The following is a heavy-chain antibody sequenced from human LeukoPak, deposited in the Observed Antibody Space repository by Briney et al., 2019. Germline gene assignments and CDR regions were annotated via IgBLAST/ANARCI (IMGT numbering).Heavy chain of an antibody. CDR2: IFASGST. V-gene: IGHV4-4*07. J-gene: IGHJ4*02. D-gene: IGHD5-24*01. CDR3: ARGSRGMATIFDY. CDR1: GGSISCYS. Sequence: KPSETLSLTCNVSGGSISCYSLSWIRQPPGKGLEWIGHIFASGSTNYNPSLRSRLTMSVDTSKNQFSLKLTSGTAADTAVYYCARGSRGMATIFDYWGQGTLVTVSS.